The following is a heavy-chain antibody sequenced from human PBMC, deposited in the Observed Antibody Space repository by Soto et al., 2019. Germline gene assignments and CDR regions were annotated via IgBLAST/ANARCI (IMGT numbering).Heavy chain of an antibody. CDR1: GYTFTGYY. CDR3: AREGGGYCSGGSCYQVDYGMDV. J-gene: IGHJ6*02. Sequence: ASVKVSCKASGYTFTGYYMHWVRQAPGQGLEWMGWINPNSGGTNYAQKFQGWVTMTRDTSISTAYMELSRLRSDDTPVYYCAREGGGYCSGGSCYQVDYGMDVWGQGTTVTVSS. V-gene: IGHV1-2*04. CDR2: INPNSGGT. D-gene: IGHD2-15*01.